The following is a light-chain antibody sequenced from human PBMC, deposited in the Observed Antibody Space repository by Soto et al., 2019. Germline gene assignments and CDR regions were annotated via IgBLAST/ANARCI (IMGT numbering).Light chain of an antibody. CDR1: QSVSSN. CDR3: HLYDNWPKT. V-gene: IGKV3-15*01. Sequence: EVVETQSPATLSVAPGERAILSCRASQSVSSNLAWYQKTTGQAPRLLIYGASTRATGIPARFSGSGSGTEFTLTISSLQFEDFEVYYCHLYDNWPKTFGQGTRLEIK. CDR2: GAS. J-gene: IGKJ5*01.